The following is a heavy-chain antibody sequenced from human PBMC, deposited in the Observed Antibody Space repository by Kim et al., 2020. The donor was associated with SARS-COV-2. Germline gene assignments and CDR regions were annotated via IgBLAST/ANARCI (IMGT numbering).Heavy chain of an antibody. V-gene: IGHV3-30*18. D-gene: IGHD3-3*01. Sequence: GGSLRLSCAASGFTFSSYGMHWVRQAPGKGLEWVAVISYDGSNKYYADSVKGRFTISRDNSKNTLYLQMNSLRAEDTAVYYCAKIGAPPPVRAREYYDFWSGYSDAFDIWGQGTMVTVSS. J-gene: IGHJ3*02. CDR2: ISYDGSNK. CDR1: GFTFSSYG. CDR3: AKIGAPPPVRAREYYDFWSGYSDAFDI.